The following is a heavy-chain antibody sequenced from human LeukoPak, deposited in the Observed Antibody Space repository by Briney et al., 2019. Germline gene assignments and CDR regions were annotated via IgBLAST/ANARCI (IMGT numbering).Heavy chain of an antibody. Sequence: SETLSLTCTVSGGSISSSSYYWGWFRQPPGKGLEWNGSIYYSGSTYYNPSLKSRVTISVDTSKNQFSLKLSSVTAADTAVYYCARHLPPWFGYQFDYWGQGTLVTVSS. D-gene: IGHD3-10*01. CDR2: IYYSGST. CDR1: GGSISSSSYY. J-gene: IGHJ4*02. CDR3: ARHLPPWFGYQFDY. V-gene: IGHV4-39*01.